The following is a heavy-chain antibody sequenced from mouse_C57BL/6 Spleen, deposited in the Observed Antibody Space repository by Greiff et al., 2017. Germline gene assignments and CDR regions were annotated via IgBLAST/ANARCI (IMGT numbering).Heavy chain of an antibody. D-gene: IGHD1-1*02. CDR3: ARWNYARGDY. CDR2: IYPGSGST. J-gene: IGHJ2*01. Sequence: QVQLKESGAELVKPGASVKMSCKASGYTFTSYWITWVKQRPGQGLEWIGDIYPGSGSTNYNEKFKSKATLTVDTSSSTAYMQLSSLTSEDSAVYYCARWNYARGDYWGQGTTLTVSS. CDR1: GYTFTSYW. V-gene: IGHV1-55*01.